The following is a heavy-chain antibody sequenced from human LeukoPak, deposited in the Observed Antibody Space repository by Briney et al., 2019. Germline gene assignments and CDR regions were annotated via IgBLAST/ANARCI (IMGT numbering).Heavy chain of an antibody. CDR2: ISFDGSQK. Sequence: GGSLRLSCAASGFTFSNYGMHWVRQAPGKGLEWVALISFDGSQKYYADSVKGRFTISRDNSKNTLYLQMNSLRAEDTAVYYCAKEGSNWNYTLNWFDPWGQGTLVTVSS. V-gene: IGHV3-30*02. CDR1: GFTFSNYG. J-gene: IGHJ5*02. CDR3: AKEGSNWNYTLNWFDP. D-gene: IGHD1-7*01.